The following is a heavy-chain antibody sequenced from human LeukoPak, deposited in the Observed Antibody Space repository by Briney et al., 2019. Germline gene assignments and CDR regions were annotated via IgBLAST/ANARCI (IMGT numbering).Heavy chain of an antibody. Sequence: GGSLRLSCAASGFTFSNYPMHWVRQAPGKGLEWVAVISFDGNNKYYADSVRGRFTISRDNSKNTLYLQMNSLRVEDTALYYCARGRQVGATFFGYWGQGTVVTVSS. D-gene: IGHD1-26*01. CDR2: ISFDGNNK. CDR3: ARGRQVGATFFGY. CDR1: GFTFSNYP. J-gene: IGHJ4*02. V-gene: IGHV3-30-3*01.